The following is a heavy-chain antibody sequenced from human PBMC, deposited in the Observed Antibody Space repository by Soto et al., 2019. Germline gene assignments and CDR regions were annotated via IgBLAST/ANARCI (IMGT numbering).Heavy chain of an antibody. Sequence: QVQLVQSGAEVKKPGASVKVSCKASGYTFTMYGISWVRQAPGQGLEWMGWISGYNGNTDYAQKVQGRVTMTTDTSTSTVYMELRRLRSDATAVYYCARQEYYYDSSGNGGTEFDSWGQGTLVTVSA. CDR3: ARQEYYYDSSGNGGTEFDS. D-gene: IGHD3-22*01. V-gene: IGHV1-18*01. CDR2: ISGYNGNT. CDR1: GYTFTMYG. J-gene: IGHJ4*02.